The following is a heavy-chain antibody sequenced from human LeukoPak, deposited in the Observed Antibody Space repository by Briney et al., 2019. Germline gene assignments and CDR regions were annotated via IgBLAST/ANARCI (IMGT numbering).Heavy chain of an antibody. D-gene: IGHD2-15*01. CDR3: ARDGDGGYCSGGSCPADY. V-gene: IGHV1-69*01. Sequence: SVKVSCKASGGTFSSYAISWVRQAPGQGLEWMGGIIPIFGTANYAQKFQGRVTITADESTSTAYMELSSLRSEDTAVYYCARDGDGGYCSGGSCPADYWGQGTLVTVSS. CDR2: IIPIFGTA. J-gene: IGHJ4*02. CDR1: GGTFSSYA.